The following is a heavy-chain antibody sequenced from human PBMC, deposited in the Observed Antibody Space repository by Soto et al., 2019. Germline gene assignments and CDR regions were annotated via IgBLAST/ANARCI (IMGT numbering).Heavy chain of an antibody. J-gene: IGHJ4*02. CDR1: GFTFSSFG. Sequence: GGSLRLSCAASGFTFSSFGMNWVRQAPGKWLEWVSSISSGSSYTYYADSVKGRFTISRDNAKNSLYVQMNSLRAEDTAVYYCARGGSGSPYHFDYWGQGXLVTVYS. CDR2: ISSGSSYT. V-gene: IGHV3-21*06. CDR3: ARGGSGSPYHFDY. D-gene: IGHD6-13*01.